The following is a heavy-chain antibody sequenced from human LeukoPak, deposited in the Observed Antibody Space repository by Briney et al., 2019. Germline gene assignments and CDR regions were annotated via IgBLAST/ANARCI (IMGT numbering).Heavy chain of an antibody. D-gene: IGHD3-10*01. CDR1: GASISSTTYY. CDR2: IYYNGRA. CDR3: ARDIMVRGVEDPEGSDY. V-gene: IGHV4-39*07. J-gene: IGHJ4*02. Sequence: KSSETLSLTCTVSGASISSTTYYWGWIRQPPGKGLEWLGSIYYNGRALHNPSLKSRVTISVDTSKNQFSLKLSSVTAADTAVYYCARDIMVRGVEDPEGSDYWGQGTLVTVSS.